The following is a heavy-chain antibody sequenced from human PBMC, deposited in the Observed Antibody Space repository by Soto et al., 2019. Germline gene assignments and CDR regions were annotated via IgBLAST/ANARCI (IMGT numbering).Heavy chain of an antibody. D-gene: IGHD3-10*01. CDR2: IYSGGDT. CDR1: GFAVRHNY. Sequence: EVQLVESGGGLVQPGGSLRLSCTASGFAVRHNYMTWVRQAPGKGLEWVSLIYSGGDTAYADSVKGRFTISRHTSQNTLYPQMNRLRDEDTDVYYCAIKTDSIPSGGDVWGKGTAVTVSS. J-gene: IGHJ6*04. CDR3: AIKTDSIPSGGDV. V-gene: IGHV3-53*04.